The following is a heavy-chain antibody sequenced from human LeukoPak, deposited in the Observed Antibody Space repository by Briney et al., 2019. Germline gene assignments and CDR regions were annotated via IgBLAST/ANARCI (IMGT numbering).Heavy chain of an antibody. CDR1: GGSINSGYYY. V-gene: IGHV4-61*02. CDR2: IYTSGST. J-gene: IGHJ6*03. Sequence: SETLSLTCTVSGGSINSGYYYWSWIRQPAGKGLEWIGRIYTSGSTNYNPSLKSRVTISVDTSKNQFSLKLSSVTAADTAVYYCARFPRYMDVWGKGTTVTISS. CDR3: ARFPRYMDV.